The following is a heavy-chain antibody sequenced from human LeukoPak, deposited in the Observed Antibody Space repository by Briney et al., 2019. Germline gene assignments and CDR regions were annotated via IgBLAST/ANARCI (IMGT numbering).Heavy chain of an antibody. CDR1: GGSFSGYY. J-gene: IGHJ5*02. Sequence: KPSETLSLTCAVYGGSFSGYYWSWIRQPPGKGLEWIGEINHSGSTNYNPSLKSRVTISVDTSKNQFSLKLSSVTAADTAVYYCARGPLQLVRLVRSWLDPWGQGTLVTVSS. D-gene: IGHD6-13*01. CDR3: ARGPLQLVRLVRSWLDP. V-gene: IGHV4-34*01. CDR2: INHSGST.